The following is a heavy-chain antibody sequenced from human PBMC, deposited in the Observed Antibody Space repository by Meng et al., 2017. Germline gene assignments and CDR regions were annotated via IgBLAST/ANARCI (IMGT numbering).Heavy chain of an antibody. V-gene: IGHV6-1*01. J-gene: IGHJ4*02. D-gene: IGHD2-2*01. Sequence: QVLLQQAGPSVVTPAQPLPHPCALSGDSLSSYSAAWNWIRRSPARGLEWLGRTYYKSRWYNGYAASVQSRITINPDTSKNQFSLQLNSVTSEDSALYYCARDSHCSGSSCANYFDYWGQGTLVTVSS. CDR1: GDSLSSYSAA. CDR2: TYYKSRWYN. CDR3: ARDSHCSGSSCANYFDY.